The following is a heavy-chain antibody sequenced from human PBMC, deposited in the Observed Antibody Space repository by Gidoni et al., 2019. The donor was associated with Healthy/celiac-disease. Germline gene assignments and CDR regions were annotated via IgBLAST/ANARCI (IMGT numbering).Heavy chain of an antibody. J-gene: IGHJ6*02. D-gene: IGHD3-22*01. CDR2: ISYYGSNK. CDR3: AREVMYYYDSSGYYYGGMDV. V-gene: IGHV3-30-3*01. Sequence: QVQLVESGGGVVQPGRALRPSCAASGSTFRSYAMHGVRQAPGKGLEWVAVISYYGSNKYYADSVKGRFTISRDNSKNTLYLQMNSLRAEDTAVYYCAREVMYYYDSSGYYYGGMDVWGQGTTVTVSS. CDR1: GSTFRSYA.